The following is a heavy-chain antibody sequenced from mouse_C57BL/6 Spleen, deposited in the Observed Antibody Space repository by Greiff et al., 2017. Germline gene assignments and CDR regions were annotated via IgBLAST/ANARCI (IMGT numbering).Heavy chain of an antibody. D-gene: IGHD4-1*01. J-gene: IGHJ2*01. CDR1: GFTFSDYG. V-gene: IGHV5-17*01. CDR2: ISSGSSTI. Sequence: EVKLMESGGGLVKPGGSLKLSCAASGFTFSDYGMHWVRQAPEKGLEWVAYISSGSSTIYYADTVKGRVTISRDNAKNTLFLQMTSLRSEDTAMYYCARGSSLGRDYFDYWGQGTTLTVSS. CDR3: ARGSSLGRDYFDY.